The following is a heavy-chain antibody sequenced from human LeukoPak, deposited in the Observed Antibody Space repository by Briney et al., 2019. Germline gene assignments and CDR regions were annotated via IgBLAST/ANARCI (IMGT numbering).Heavy chain of an antibody. CDR2: ISGSGGST. CDR1: GFTFSSYA. V-gene: IGHV3-23*01. J-gene: IGHJ4*02. D-gene: IGHD2-15*01. CDR3: AKNPGRGVVVVAATGSGTLYFDY. Sequence: GGSLRLSCAASGFTFSSYAMSWVRQALGKGLEWVSAISGSGGSTYYADSVKGRFTISRDNSKNTLYLQMNSLRAEDTAVYYCAKNPGRGVVVVAATGSGTLYFDYWGQGTLVTVSS.